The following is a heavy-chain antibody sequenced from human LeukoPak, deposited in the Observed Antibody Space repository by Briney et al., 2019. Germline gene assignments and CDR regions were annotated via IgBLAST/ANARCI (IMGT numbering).Heavy chain of an antibody. J-gene: IGHJ4*02. Sequence: SQTLSLTCTVSGGSISSGDYYWSWIRQPPGKGLEWIGYIYYSGSTNYNPSLKSRVTISVDTSKNQFSLKLSSVTAADTAVYYCARVRRYCSGGSCYDFDYWGQGTLVTVSS. D-gene: IGHD2-15*01. CDR1: GGSISSGDYY. V-gene: IGHV4-30-4*01. CDR3: ARVRRYCSGGSCYDFDY. CDR2: IYYSGST.